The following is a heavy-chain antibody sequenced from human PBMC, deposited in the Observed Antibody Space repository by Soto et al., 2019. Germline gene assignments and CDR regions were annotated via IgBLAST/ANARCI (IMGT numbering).Heavy chain of an antibody. CDR1: GGSFSGYY. V-gene: IGHV4-34*01. CDR2: INHSGST. CDR3: ARDRRGGYSSGWAPYYFDY. J-gene: IGHJ4*02. D-gene: IGHD6-19*01. Sequence: PSETLSLTXAVYGGSFSGYYWSWIRQPPGKGLEWIGEINHSGSTNYNPSLKSRVTISVDTSKNQFSLKLSSVTAADTAVYYCARDRRGGYSSGWAPYYFDYWGQGTLVTVSS.